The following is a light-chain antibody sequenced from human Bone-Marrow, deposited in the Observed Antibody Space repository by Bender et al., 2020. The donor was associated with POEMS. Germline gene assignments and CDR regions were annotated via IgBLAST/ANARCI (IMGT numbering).Light chain of an antibody. J-gene: IGLJ2*01. Sequence: SSELTQPPSVSVSPGQTARITCGGNNIRSKTVHWYQQKPGQAPVLVVYDDNDRPSGIPERFSGSNSGNTATLTISRVEAGDEADYFCQVWERDHTPDHVAFGGGTKLTVL. CDR1: NIRSKT. CDR2: DDN. V-gene: IGLV3-21*02. CDR3: QVWERDHTPDHVA.